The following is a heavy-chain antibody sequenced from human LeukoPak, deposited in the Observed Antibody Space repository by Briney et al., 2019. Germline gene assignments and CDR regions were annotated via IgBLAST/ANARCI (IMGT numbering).Heavy chain of an antibody. CDR3: ARVNAAPSIDWLLPFDY. J-gene: IGHJ4*02. D-gene: IGHD3-9*01. V-gene: IGHV3-74*01. CDR2: INSDGSST. Sequence: GGSLRLSCAASGFTFSSYWMHWVRQAPGKGLVWVSRINSDGSSTSYADSVKGRFTISRDNAKNTLYLQMNSLRAEDTAVYYCARVNAAPSIDWLLPFDYWGQGTLVTVSS. CDR1: GFTFSSYW.